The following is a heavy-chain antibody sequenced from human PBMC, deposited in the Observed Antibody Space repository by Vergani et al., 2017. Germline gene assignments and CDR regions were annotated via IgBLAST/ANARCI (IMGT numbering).Heavy chain of an antibody. J-gene: IGHJ4*02. CDR1: GGSISRSSYY. V-gene: IGHV4-39*01. CDR3: ARHNGYYYDSSGYYFDY. D-gene: IGHD3-22*01. Sequence: QLQLQESGPGLVKPSETLSFTCTVSGGSISRSSYYWGWIRQPPGKGLEWIGSIYYSGSTYYNPALKSRVTISVDTSKNQFSLKLSSVTAADTAVYYYARHNGYYYDSSGYYFDYWGQGTLVTVSS. CDR2: IYYSGST.